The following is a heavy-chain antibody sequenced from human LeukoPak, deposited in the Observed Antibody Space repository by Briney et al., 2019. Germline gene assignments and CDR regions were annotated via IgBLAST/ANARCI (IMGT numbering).Heavy chain of an antibody. CDR2: ISGSGGST. CDR1: GFTFSSYA. CDR3: AREERDYGSGGDY. Sequence: GGSLRLSCAASGFTFSSYAMSWVRQAPGKGLEWVSAISGSGGSTYYADSVKGRFTISRDNAKNSLYLQMNSLRAEDTAVYYCAREERDYGSGGDYWGQGTLVTVSS. D-gene: IGHD3-10*01. J-gene: IGHJ4*02. V-gene: IGHV3-23*01.